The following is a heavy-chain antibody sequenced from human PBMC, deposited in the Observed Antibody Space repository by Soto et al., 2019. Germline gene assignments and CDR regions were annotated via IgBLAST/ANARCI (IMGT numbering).Heavy chain of an antibody. CDR1: GYTFTSYG. CDR3: ARAPQGYDILTGYYRFDP. Sequence: ASVKVSCKASGYTFTSYGISWVRQAPGQGLEWMGWISAYNGNTNYAQKLQGRVTMTTDTSTSTAYMELRSLRSDDTAVYYCARAPQGYDILTGYYRFDPWGQGTLVTVSS. CDR2: ISAYNGNT. V-gene: IGHV1-18*04. D-gene: IGHD3-9*01. J-gene: IGHJ5*02.